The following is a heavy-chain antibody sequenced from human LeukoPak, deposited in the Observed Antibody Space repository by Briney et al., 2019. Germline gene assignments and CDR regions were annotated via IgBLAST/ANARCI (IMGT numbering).Heavy chain of an antibody. V-gene: IGHV1-69*13. J-gene: IGHJ5*02. CDR1: GGTFSSYA. CDR3: ARDLLHDIVVVPAAYNWFDP. Sequence: ASVKVSCKASGGTFSSYAISWVRQAPGQGLEWMGGIIPIFGTANYAQKFQGRVTITADESTSTAYMELRSLRSDDTAVYYCARDLLHDIVVVPAAYNWFDPWGQGTLVTVSS. CDR2: IIPIFGTA. D-gene: IGHD2-2*01.